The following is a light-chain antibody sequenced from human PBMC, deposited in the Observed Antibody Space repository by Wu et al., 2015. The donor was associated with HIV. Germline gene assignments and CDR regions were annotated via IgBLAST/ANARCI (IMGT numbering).Light chain of an antibody. CDR3: QQYNSWFT. CDR1: QSISSY. V-gene: IGKV1-39*01. Sequence: DIQMTQSPSSLSASVGDRVTITCRASQSISSYLNWYQQKPGKAPKLLIYAASSLQSGVPSRFSGSGSGTEFTLTISSLQPDDFATYYCQQYNSWFTFGPGTKVDIK. CDR2: AAS. J-gene: IGKJ3*01.